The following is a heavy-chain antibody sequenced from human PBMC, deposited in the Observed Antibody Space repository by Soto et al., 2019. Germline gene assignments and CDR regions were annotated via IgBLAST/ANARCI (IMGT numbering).Heavy chain of an antibody. V-gene: IGHV3-48*03. D-gene: IGHD3-10*01. CDR2: ISSSGSTA. CDR3: TRAAWFPYLSFY. J-gene: IGHJ4*02. Sequence: PGGSLRLSCAASGFTFSRFELHWVRQAPGKGLEWISYISSSGSTAYYASSVEGRFTISRDNANNSVYLQMDSLRAEDAALYYCTRAAWFPYLSFYWGQGALVTVSS. CDR1: GFTFSRFE.